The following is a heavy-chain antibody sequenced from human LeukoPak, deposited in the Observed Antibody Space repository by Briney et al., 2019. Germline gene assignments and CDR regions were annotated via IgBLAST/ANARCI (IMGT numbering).Heavy chain of an antibody. D-gene: IGHD2-15*01. CDR1: GASIRNNY. CDR3: AVRAAGGYCSGGSCYYPDAFDI. Sequence: SETLSLTCTVSGASIRNNYWSWIRQPAGKGLEWIGRIYTSGTTTYNPSLESRVTMSVDTSKNQFSLKLSSVTAADTAVYYCAVRAAGGYCSGGSCYYPDAFDIWGQGTMVTVSS. V-gene: IGHV4-4*07. J-gene: IGHJ3*02. CDR2: IYTSGTT.